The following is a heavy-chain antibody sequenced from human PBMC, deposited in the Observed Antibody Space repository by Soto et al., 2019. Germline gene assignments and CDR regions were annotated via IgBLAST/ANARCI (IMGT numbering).Heavy chain of an antibody. J-gene: IGHJ3*02. CDR2: ISAYNGNT. CDR1: GYTFTSYG. D-gene: IGHD2-2*01. Sequence: GASVKVSCKASGYTFTSYGISWVRQAPGQGLEWMGWISAYNGNTNYAQKLQGRVTMTTDTSTSTAYMELRSLRSDDTAVYYCARDQKDIVVVPAAHQVDAFDIWGQGTMVTVS. V-gene: IGHV1-18*01. CDR3: ARDQKDIVVVPAAHQVDAFDI.